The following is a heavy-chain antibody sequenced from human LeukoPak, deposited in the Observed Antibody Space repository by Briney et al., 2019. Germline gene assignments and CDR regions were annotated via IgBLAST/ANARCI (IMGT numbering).Heavy chain of an antibody. Sequence: PGGSLRLSCAASGFSFSSYEMNWVRPAPGKGREWVSYISSSGSTIYYADSVKGRFTISRDNAKNSLYLQMNSLRAEDTAVYYCARDLDGYVDYWGQGTLVTVSS. V-gene: IGHV3-48*03. D-gene: IGHD5-24*01. CDR1: GFSFSSYE. CDR2: ISSSGSTI. CDR3: ARDLDGYVDY. J-gene: IGHJ4*02.